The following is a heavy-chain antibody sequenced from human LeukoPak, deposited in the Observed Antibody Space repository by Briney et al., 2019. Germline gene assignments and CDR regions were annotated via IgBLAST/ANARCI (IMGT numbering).Heavy chain of an antibody. CDR1: GFTLRSYV. D-gene: IGHD6-13*01. CDR2: ISGSGDST. V-gene: IGHV3-23*01. Sequence: GGSLRLSCVASGFTLRSYVMNWVRQTPGKGLEWVSSISGSGDSTFYADSVKGRFSISRDNSKNTLYLQMNSLRAEDTAVYYCARETPDSSSWTDFDYWGQGTLVTVSS. CDR3: ARETPDSSSWTDFDY. J-gene: IGHJ4*02.